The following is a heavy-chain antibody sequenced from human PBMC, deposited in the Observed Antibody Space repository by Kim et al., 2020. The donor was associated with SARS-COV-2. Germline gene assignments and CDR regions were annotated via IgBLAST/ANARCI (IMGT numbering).Heavy chain of an antibody. D-gene: IGHD3-22*01. CDR1: GFTFSSYA. Sequence: GGSLRLSCAASGFTFSSYAMSWVRQAPGKGLEWVSVIYSGGSSTYYADSVKGRFTISRDNSKNTLYLQINSLRAEDTAVYYCAKDVPLVVIQTYNWFDPWGQGTLVTVSS. CDR2: IYSGGSST. CDR3: AKDVPLVVIQTYNWFDP. J-gene: IGHJ5*02. V-gene: IGHV3-23*03.